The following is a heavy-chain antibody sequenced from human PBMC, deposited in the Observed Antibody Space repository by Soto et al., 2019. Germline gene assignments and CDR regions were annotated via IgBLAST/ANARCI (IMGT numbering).Heavy chain of an antibody. Sequence: PGGSLRLSCAASGFTFSSYEMNWVRQAPGKGLEWVSYISSSGSTIYYADSVKGRFTISRDNAKNSLYLQMNSLRAEDTAVYYCARRAKRSGHNAPWGQGTLVTV. CDR2: ISSSGSTI. CDR1: GFTFSSYE. V-gene: IGHV3-48*03. CDR3: ARRAKRSGHNAP. D-gene: IGHD3-3*01. J-gene: IGHJ5*02.